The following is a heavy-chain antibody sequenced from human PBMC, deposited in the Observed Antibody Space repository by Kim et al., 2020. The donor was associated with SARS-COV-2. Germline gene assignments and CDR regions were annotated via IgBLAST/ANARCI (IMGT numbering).Heavy chain of an antibody. D-gene: IGHD2-21*02. CDR1: GFTFSSYS. Sequence: GGSLRLSCAASGFTFSSYSMNWVRQAPGKGLEWVSSISSSSSYIYYADSVKGRFTISRDNAKNSLYLQMNSLRAEDTAVYYCARDGSQPYCGGDCYEGYWGQGTLVTVSS. J-gene: IGHJ4*02. CDR2: ISSSSSYI. CDR3: ARDGSQPYCGGDCYEGY. V-gene: IGHV3-21*01.